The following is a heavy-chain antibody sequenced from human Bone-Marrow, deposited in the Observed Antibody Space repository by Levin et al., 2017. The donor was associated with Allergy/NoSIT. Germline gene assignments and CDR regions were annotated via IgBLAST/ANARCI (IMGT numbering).Heavy chain of an antibody. Sequence: GGSLRLSCAASGFSVNNYWMHWVRQRPGEGLEWVSRINQHGNVINYANSVKGRFTIYRDNAENTLYLQMNSLRGDDTAVYYCSRDTFGGEDQWGQGTLVTVSS. CDR3: SRDTFGGEDQ. CDR1: GFSVNNYW. CDR2: INQHGNVI. J-gene: IGHJ4*01. V-gene: IGHV3-74*01. D-gene: IGHD3-16*01.